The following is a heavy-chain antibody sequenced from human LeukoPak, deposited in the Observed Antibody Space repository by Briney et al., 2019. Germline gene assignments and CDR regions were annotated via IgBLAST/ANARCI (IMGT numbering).Heavy chain of an antibody. CDR3: APGNTGYDRAAFDI. D-gene: IGHD5-12*01. V-gene: IGHV4-30-2*01. CDR2: IYHSGTT. J-gene: IGHJ3*02. Sequence: PSQTLSLTCALSGGSISIGGYSWSWVRQPPGEGLEWGGYIYHSGTTYYNPSLQSRVTISLDRSKNQFSLKLSSMTAADTAVYYCAPGNTGYDRAAFDIWGQGTMVTVSS. CDR1: GGSISIGGYS.